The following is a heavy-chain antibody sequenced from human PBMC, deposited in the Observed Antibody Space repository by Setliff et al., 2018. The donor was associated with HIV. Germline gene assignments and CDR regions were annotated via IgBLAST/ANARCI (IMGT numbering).Heavy chain of an antibody. CDR2: IYHSGST. CDR3: ARSFGNGNSRLGN. Sequence: SETLSLTCAVSGYSISSGYYWGWIRQPPGKGLEWIGSIYHSGSTYYNPSFKSRVTMSVDASKNQLSLKLRSVTAADTAVYYCARSFGNGNSRLGNWGQGTLVTVSS. D-gene: IGHD2-8*01. J-gene: IGHJ4*02. CDR1: GYSISSGYY. V-gene: IGHV4-38-2*01.